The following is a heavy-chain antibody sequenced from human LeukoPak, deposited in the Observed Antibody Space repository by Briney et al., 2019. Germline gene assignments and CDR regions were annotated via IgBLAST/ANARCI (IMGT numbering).Heavy chain of an antibody. CDR1: GFTFDDYA. CDR3: AKGAGRGDYYYYGMDV. J-gene: IGHJ6*02. D-gene: IGHD6-19*01. Sequence: PGRSLRLSCAASGFTFDDYAMHWVRQAPGKGLEWVSGISWNSGSIGYADSVKGRFTISRDNAKNSLYLQMNSLRAEDTALYYCAKGAGRGDYYYYGMDVWGQGTTVTVSS. CDR2: ISWNSGSI. V-gene: IGHV3-9*01.